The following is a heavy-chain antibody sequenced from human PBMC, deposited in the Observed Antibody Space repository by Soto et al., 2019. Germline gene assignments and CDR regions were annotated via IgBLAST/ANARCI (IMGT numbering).Heavy chain of an antibody. CDR3: ARASSSSSAAAY. CDR1: GESISSGGYY. V-gene: IGHV4-31*03. D-gene: IGHD6-6*01. Sequence: QVQLQESGPGLVKASQTLSLICSVSGESISSGGYYWSWIRHHPGKGLEWIGYIYDSESAYYNPSLRSRVTLSMDTSKNHFAVKLSSVTAADTAVYYCARASSSSSAAAYWGQGTLITVSS. J-gene: IGHJ4*02. CDR2: IYDSESA.